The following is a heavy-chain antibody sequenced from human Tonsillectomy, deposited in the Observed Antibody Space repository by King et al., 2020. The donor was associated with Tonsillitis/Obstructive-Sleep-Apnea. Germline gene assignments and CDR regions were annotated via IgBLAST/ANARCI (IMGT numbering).Heavy chain of an antibody. CDR3: ARGMGHSSGWFDY. CDR1: GFTFGSFG. Sequence: VQLVESGGGVVQPGTSLRLSCAASGFTFGSFGMHWVRQAPGKGLEWVAVIWYDGSNKYCADSVKGRFTISRDNSKNTLYLQMNSLRAEDTAVYYCARGMGHSSGWFDYWGQGTLVTVSS. D-gene: IGHD6-19*01. V-gene: IGHV3-33*01. J-gene: IGHJ5*01. CDR2: IWYDGSNK.